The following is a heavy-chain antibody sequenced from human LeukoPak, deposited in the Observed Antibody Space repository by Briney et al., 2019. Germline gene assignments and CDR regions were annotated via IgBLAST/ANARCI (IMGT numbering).Heavy chain of an antibody. J-gene: IGHJ4*02. V-gene: IGHV3-7*05. Sequence: GGSLRLSCVASGFTFSSHWMTWVRQAPGKGLEWVASIKQDGSEIYYVDSVKGRFTISRDNAKNSLYLQMNSLRAEDTAVYFCARWRTSNWSEFDSWGQGTLVTVSS. CDR3: ARWRTSNWSEFDS. CDR2: IKQDGSEI. CDR1: GFTFSSHW. D-gene: IGHD6-13*01.